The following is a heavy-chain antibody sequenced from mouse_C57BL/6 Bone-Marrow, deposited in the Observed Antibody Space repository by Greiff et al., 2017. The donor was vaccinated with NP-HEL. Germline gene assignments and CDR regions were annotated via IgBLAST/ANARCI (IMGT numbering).Heavy chain of an antibody. CDR1: GSNIKDDY. CDR2: IDPENGDT. Sequence: EVQLQQSGAELVRPGASVKLSCTASGSNIKDDYMHWVKQRPEQGLEWIGWIDPENGDTEYASKFQGKATITADTSSNTAYLQLSSLTSEDTAVYYCTTDDGYYPYYFDYWGQGTTLTVSS. V-gene: IGHV14-4*01. J-gene: IGHJ2*01. CDR3: TTDDGYYPYYFDY. D-gene: IGHD2-3*01.